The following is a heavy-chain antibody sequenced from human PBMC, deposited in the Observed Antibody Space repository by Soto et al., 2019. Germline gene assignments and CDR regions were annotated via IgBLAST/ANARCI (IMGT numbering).Heavy chain of an antibody. CDR2: IIPILGIA. CDR3: ARGKEYSSSWSRYYGMDV. D-gene: IGHD6-13*01. J-gene: IGHJ6*04. V-gene: IGHV1-69*02. CDR1: GGTFSSYT. Sequence: QVQLVQSGAEVKKPGSSVKVSCKASGGTFSSYTISWVRQAPGQGLEWMGRIIPILGIANYAQKFQGSVTITADKSTSTADMELSSLRSEDTAVYYCARGKEYSSSWSRYYGMDVWGKGTTVTVSS.